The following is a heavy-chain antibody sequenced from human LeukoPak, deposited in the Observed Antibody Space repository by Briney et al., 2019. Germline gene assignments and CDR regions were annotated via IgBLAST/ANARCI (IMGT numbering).Heavy chain of an antibody. CDR1: GFTFSDYY. Sequence: GGSLRLSCAASGFTFSDYYMSWIRQAPGKGLEWVSYISSSGSTIYYADSVKGRFTISRDNSKNTLYLQMNSLRVEDTAVYYCAKDSPPVPQDYYDSICYFDYWGQGTLVTVSS. CDR2: ISSSGSTI. D-gene: IGHD3-22*01. J-gene: IGHJ4*02. V-gene: IGHV3-11*01. CDR3: AKDSPPVPQDYYDSICYFDY.